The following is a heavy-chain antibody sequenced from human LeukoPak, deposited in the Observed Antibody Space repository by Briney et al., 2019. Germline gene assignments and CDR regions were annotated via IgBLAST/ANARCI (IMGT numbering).Heavy chain of an antibody. V-gene: IGHV1-18*01. CDR3: ARESTSWSFEY. J-gene: IGHJ4*02. CDR1: GYTFSRYG. CDR2: ISVYNGNT. D-gene: IGHD6-13*01. Sequence: ASVKVSCKASGYTFSRYGINWVRQAPGQGLEWMGWISVYNGNTDYSQRLQGRITMTADTSTSTASMELTSLRSDDTAVYFCARESTSWSFEYWGQGTLVTVSS.